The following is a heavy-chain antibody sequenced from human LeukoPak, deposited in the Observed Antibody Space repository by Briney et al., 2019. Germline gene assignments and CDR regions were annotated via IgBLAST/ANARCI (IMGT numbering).Heavy chain of an antibody. CDR2: ISGSADTI. CDR3: ARGPHSSGYYFFDY. V-gene: IGHV3-23*01. CDR1: GFTFISHA. D-gene: IGHD3-22*01. J-gene: IGHJ4*02. Sequence: GGSLRLSCAASGFTFISHAMHWVRQAPGKGLEWVSTISGSADTISYADSVKGRFTISRDNSEDSLHLQMNSLRADDTAVYYCARGPHSSGYYFFDYWGQGTLLTVPS.